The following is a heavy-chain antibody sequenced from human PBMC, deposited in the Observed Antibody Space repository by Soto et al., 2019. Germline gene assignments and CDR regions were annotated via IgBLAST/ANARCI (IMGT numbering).Heavy chain of an antibody. Sequence: QVKLVQSGAEVKKPGASVTVSCKASGYTFTSYGISWVREGPGQGLEWMGWISAYNGKTNYAQKIQGRGTMTTDTSTSTAYMELRCLRSDDTAEYYCSRDLPPVDYCGQGTLGSRSS. CDR2: ISAYNGKT. J-gene: IGHJ4*02. CDR3: SRDLPPVDY. V-gene: IGHV1-18*01. CDR1: GYTFTSYG.